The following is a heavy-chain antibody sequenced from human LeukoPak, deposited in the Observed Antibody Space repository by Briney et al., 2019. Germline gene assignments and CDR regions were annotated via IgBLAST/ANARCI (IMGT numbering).Heavy chain of an antibody. J-gene: IGHJ4*02. CDR3: TRRLDD. CDR2: ISYDGSNE. V-gene: IGHV3-30*03. CDR1: GFTFSTYG. Sequence: GGSLRLSCAASGFTFSTYGMHWVRQAPGKGLEWVAVISYDGSNEYYADSVKGRFTISRDNAQNSLYLQMNGLRVEDTAVYYCTRRLDDWGQGTLVTVSS. D-gene: IGHD3-16*01.